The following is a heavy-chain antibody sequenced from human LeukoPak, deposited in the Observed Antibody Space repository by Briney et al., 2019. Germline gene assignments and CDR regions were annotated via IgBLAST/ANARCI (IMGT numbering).Heavy chain of an antibody. Sequence: GGSLRLSCAASGFTFSTYGMHWVRQAPGKGLEWVAVIWYDGSIKYYADSVKSRFTISRDNSKNTLNLQMNSLRVEDTAVYYCARAVGPFDFWGQGTIVIVCS. V-gene: IGHV3-33*01. CDR2: IWYDGSIK. J-gene: IGHJ3*01. CDR1: GFTFSTYG. CDR3: ARAVGPFDF.